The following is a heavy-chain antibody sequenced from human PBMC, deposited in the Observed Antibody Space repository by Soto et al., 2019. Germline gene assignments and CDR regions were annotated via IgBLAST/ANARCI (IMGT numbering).Heavy chain of an antibody. CDR1: GFTFSAYA. Sequence: EVQLLESGGGLVQPGWSLRLSCAASGFTFSAYAMSWVRQAPGKGLEWVSAISGTSPSTYYADSVQGRFSISTDSSRKTLFLQMNTLRAEDTAVYFCATRIFGVEYWGQGTLVTVSS. CDR3: ATRIFGVEY. CDR2: ISGTSPST. D-gene: IGHD3-3*01. V-gene: IGHV3-23*01. J-gene: IGHJ4*02.